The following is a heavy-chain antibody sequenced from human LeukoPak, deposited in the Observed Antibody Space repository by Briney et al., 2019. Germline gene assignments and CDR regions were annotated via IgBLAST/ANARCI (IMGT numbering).Heavy chain of an antibody. Sequence: SETLSLTCTVSGGSISSYYWSWIRQPAGKGLEWIGRIYTSGSTNYNPSLKSRVTMSVDTSKNQFSLKLSSVTAADTAVYYCARDGATGDDGRLDYWGQGTLVTVSS. CDR3: ARDGATGDDGRLDY. V-gene: IGHV4-4*07. CDR2: IYTSGST. CDR1: GGSISSYY. J-gene: IGHJ4*02. D-gene: IGHD7-27*01.